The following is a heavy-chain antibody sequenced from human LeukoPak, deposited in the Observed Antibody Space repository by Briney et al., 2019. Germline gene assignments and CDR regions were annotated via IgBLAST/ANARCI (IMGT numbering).Heavy chain of an antibody. CDR3: ARDSGERGSGSYLIAY. CDR1: GYTFTDYY. D-gene: IGHD3-10*01. Sequence: PGASVKVSCKASGYTFTDYYMHWVRQAPGQGLEWMGWINPNSGGTNYAQKFQGRVTMTRDTSISTAYMELSRLRSDDTAVYYCARDSGERGSGSYLIAYWGQGTLVTVSS. CDR2: INPNSGGT. J-gene: IGHJ4*02. V-gene: IGHV1-2*02.